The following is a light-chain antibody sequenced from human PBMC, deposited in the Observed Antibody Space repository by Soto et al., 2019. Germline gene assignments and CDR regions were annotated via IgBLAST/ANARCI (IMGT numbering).Light chain of an antibody. CDR3: CPYGGSRM. CDR1: SSDVGAYNY. J-gene: IGLJ3*02. V-gene: IGLV2-8*01. CDR2: EVN. Sequence: QSAPTQPPSASGSPGQSVTISCTGTSSDVGAYNYVSWYQQHPGKAPKLIIYEVNKRPSGVPDRFSGSKSGNTASLTVSGLQAEDEADYYCCPYGGSRMFGGGTKLTVL.